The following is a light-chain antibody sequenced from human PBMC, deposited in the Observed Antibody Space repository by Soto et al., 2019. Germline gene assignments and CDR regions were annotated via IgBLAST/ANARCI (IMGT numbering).Light chain of an antibody. Sequence: ALAQPASVSGSPGQSITISCTGTSSDVGSYNLVSWYQQHPGKAPKLMIYEGSKRPSGVSNRFSGSKSGNTASLTISGLQAEDEADYYCCSYAGSSSYVFGTGTKVTVL. CDR2: EGS. CDR3: CSYAGSSSYV. CDR1: SSDVGSYNL. J-gene: IGLJ1*01. V-gene: IGLV2-23*01.